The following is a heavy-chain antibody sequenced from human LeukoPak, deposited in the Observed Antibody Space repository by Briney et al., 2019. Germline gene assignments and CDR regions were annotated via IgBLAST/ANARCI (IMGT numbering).Heavy chain of an antibody. Sequence: GGSLRLSCAASGFTFIRYSMNWVRQAPGKGLEWVANLKPDGRDKYYTDSVKGRFTISRDNAKGSLYLQMNSLRAEDTAVYYCVRDLDFWGQGTLVTVSS. CDR2: LKPDGRDK. CDR3: VRDLDF. V-gene: IGHV3-7*05. J-gene: IGHJ4*02. CDR1: GFTFIRYS.